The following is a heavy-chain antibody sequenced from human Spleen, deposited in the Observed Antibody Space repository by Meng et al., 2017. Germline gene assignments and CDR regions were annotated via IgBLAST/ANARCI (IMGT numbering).Heavy chain of an antibody. J-gene: IGHJ4*02. V-gene: IGHV3-48*03. CDR3: AREPKTTVTPFDY. CDR1: GFTFSSYE. CDR2: IGNSGTII. D-gene: IGHD4-17*01. Sequence: GESLKISCAASGFTFSSYEMNWVRQAPGKGLEWVSYIGNSGTIIYYADSVRGRFTISRDNSKNTLYLQMNSLRAEDTAVYYCAREPKTTVTPFDYWGQGTLVTVSS.